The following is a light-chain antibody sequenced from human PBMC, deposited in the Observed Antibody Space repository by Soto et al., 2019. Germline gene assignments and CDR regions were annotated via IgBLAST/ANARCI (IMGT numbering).Light chain of an antibody. CDR3: QQYRTSTQT. V-gene: IGKV3-20*01. CDR1: QTVGSDY. J-gene: IGKJ1*01. Sequence: EIVLTQSPGPLSLSPGESATLSCRASQTVGSDYLAWYQQRPGQAPRLLIYGPSSRATGIPDRFSGSGSGTDFTLTISRLEPEDFAVYYCQQYRTSTQTFGQGTKVEIK. CDR2: GPS.